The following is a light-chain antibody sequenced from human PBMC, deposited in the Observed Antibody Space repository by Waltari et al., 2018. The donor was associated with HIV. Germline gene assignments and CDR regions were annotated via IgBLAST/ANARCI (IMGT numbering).Light chain of an antibody. J-gene: IGKJ1*01. CDR3: QQSYSTPRT. CDR2: AAS. Sequence: SSLSASVGDRVTITCRASQSISSYLNWYQQKPGKAPKLLIYAASSLQSGVPSRFRGSGSGTDFTLTISSLQPEDFATYYCQQSYSTPRTFGQGTKVEIK. V-gene: IGKV1-39*01. CDR1: QSISSY.